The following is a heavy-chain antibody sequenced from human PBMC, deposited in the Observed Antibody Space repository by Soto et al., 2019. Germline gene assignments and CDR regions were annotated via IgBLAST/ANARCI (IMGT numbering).Heavy chain of an antibody. J-gene: IGHJ4*02. CDR2: INPSGGST. Sequence: QVQLVQSGAEVKKPGASVKVSCKASGYTFTSYYMHWVRQAPGKGLEWMGIINPSGGSTSYAQKFQGRVTMTRDTSTSTVYMELSSLRSEDTAVYYCARDHVLLWFGELYYFDYWGQGTLVTVSS. CDR3: ARDHVLLWFGELYYFDY. V-gene: IGHV1-46*01. CDR1: GYTFTSYY. D-gene: IGHD3-10*01.